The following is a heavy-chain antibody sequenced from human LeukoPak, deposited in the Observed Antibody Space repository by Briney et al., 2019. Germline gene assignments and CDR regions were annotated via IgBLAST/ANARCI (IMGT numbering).Heavy chain of an antibody. CDR3: ARGSAVVTPSGWFDS. J-gene: IGHJ5*01. CDR1: GVSISSGGYY. CDR2: IYHSGST. D-gene: IGHD4-23*01. Sequence: PSETLSLTCTVSGVSISSGGYYWSWLRQPPGKGLEWIGYIYHSGSTYYHPSLKSRVTISVDRSKNQFSLKLSSVTAADTAVYYCARGSAVVTPSGWFDSWGQGTLVTVSS. V-gene: IGHV4-30-2*01.